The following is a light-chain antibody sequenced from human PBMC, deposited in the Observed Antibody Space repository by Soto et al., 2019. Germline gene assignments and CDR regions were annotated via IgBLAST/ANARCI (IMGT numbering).Light chain of an antibody. V-gene: IGKV3-20*01. CDR1: QSVSENY. J-gene: IGKJ1*01. CDR2: AAS. CDR3: HGHGTLPWT. Sequence: EILLTQSPGTLSLSPGERATLSCRASQSVSENYLAWYQQKPGQAPRLLVSAASSRATGIPERFSDSGSGTAVTYSISRLEREDFAVYYCHGHGTLPWTFGEGTKVEIK.